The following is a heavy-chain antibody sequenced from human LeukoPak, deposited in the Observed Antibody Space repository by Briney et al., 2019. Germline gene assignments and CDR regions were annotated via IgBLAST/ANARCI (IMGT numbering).Heavy chain of an antibody. V-gene: IGHV1-24*01. CDR2: FDAEDGET. Sequence: GASVKVSCKVSGYTLTELSMHWVRQAPGKGLEWMGGFDAEDGETIYAQKFQGRVTMTEDTSTDTAYMELSSLTSEDTAVYYCATDGNYYDSSGYYKRWGQGTLVTVSS. CDR1: GYTLTELS. CDR3: ATDGNYYDSSGYYKR. J-gene: IGHJ4*02. D-gene: IGHD3-22*01.